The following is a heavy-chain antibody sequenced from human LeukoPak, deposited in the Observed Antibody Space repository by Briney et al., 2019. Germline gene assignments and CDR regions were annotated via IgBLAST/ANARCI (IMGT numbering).Heavy chain of an antibody. CDR1: GFTFTNFA. Sequence: PGGSLRLSCAASGFTFTNFAMPWVRQVPGKGLEWVSGISGSGDNTYYADSVKGRFTISSDNSENTLYLQMNSLRAEDTAVYYCAKGAAYGGIPYSFDYWGQGTLVTVSS. CDR2: ISGSGDNT. V-gene: IGHV3-23*01. D-gene: IGHD4-23*01. J-gene: IGHJ4*02. CDR3: AKGAAYGGIPYSFDY.